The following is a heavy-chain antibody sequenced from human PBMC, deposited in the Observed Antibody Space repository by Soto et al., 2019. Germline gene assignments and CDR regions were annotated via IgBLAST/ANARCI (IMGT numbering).Heavy chain of an antibody. CDR2: IYYSGST. CDR3: ARSYSSWYLYYYYYMDV. Sequence: SSETLSLTCTVSGGSISSYYWSWIRQPPGKGLEWIGYIYYSGSTNYNPSLKSRVTISVDTSKNQFSLKLSSVTAADTAVYYCARSYSSWYLYYYYYMDVWGKGTTVTVSS. V-gene: IGHV4-59*08. D-gene: IGHD6-13*01. J-gene: IGHJ6*03. CDR1: GGSISSYY.